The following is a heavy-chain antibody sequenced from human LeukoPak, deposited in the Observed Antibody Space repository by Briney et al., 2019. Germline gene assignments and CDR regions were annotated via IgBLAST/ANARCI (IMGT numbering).Heavy chain of an antibody. CDR3: AKCLSHVTAVTTDYYYYMDV. V-gene: IGHV3-53*01. CDR1: GFTVSSNY. CDR2: IYSGGST. D-gene: IGHD4-17*01. Sequence: PGGSLRLSCAASGFTVSSNYMSWVRQAPGKGLEWVSVIYSGGSTYYADSVKGRFTISRDNSKNMVFLQMNSLRAEDTAIYYCAKCLSHVTAVTTDYYYYMDVWGKGTTVTVS. J-gene: IGHJ6*03.